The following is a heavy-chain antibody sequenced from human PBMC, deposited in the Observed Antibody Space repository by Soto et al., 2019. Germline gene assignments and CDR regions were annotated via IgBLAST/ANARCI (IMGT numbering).Heavy chain of an antibody. V-gene: IGHV6-1*01. Sequence: SQTLSLTCAISGDSVSSNSAAWNWIRQSPSRGLEWLGRTYYRSKWYNDYAVSVKSRITINPDTSKNQFSLQLNSVTPEDTAVYYCARVLWFGELFNYGMDVWGQGTTVTVSS. D-gene: IGHD3-10*01. CDR2: TYYRSKWYN. CDR3: ARVLWFGELFNYGMDV. CDR1: GDSVSSNSAA. J-gene: IGHJ6*02.